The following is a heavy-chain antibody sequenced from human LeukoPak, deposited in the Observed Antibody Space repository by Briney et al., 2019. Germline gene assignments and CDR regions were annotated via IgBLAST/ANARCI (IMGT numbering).Heavy chain of an antibody. CDR1: GYTFTNYC. V-gene: IGHV1-46*01. D-gene: IGHD3-10*01. CDR3: VRDSGWXKYDY. Sequence: ASVKVSCKASGYTFTNYCVHWVRQAPGQGLEWMGQICPRDGISRYAQIFQGRLTVTRDTSTSTVYMDLGSLISEDTAIYYCVRDSGWXKYDYWGQGALVTVS. CDR2: ICPRDGIS. J-gene: IGHJ4*02.